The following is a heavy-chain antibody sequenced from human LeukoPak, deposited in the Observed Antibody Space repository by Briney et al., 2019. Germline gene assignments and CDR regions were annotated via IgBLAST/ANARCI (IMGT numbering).Heavy chain of an antibody. CDR3: ARVPYYYDSSGSVDY. Sequence: SETLSLTCTVSGGSISSYYWSWIRQPAGKGLEWIGRIYTSGSTNYNPSLKSRVTISVDTSKNQFSLKLSSVTAADTAVYYCARVPYYYDSSGSVDYWGQGTLVTVSS. CDR1: GGSISSYY. D-gene: IGHD3-22*01. J-gene: IGHJ4*02. CDR2: IYTSGST. V-gene: IGHV4-4*07.